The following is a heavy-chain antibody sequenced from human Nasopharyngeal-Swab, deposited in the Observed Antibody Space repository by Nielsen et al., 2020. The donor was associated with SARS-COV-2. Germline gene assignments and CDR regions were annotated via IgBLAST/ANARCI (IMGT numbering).Heavy chain of an antibody. Sequence: ESLKISCQGSGYSLTNYWIGWVLQMPGKGLEWMGLIYLGDSDTRYSPSFQGQVTISGDNSINTPYLHWSILKASDTAMYYCSRSKSSYVSNFSSWGQGTLVTVSS. V-gene: IGHV5-51*01. J-gene: IGHJ4*02. CDR3: SRSKSSYVSNFSS. CDR2: IYLGDSDT. CDR1: GYSLTNYW. D-gene: IGHD5-18*01.